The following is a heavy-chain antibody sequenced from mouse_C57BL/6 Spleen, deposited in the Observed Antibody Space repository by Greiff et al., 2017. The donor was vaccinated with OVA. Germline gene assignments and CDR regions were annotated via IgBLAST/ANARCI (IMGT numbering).Heavy chain of an antibody. CDR2: IYPGDGDT. J-gene: IGHJ1*03. D-gene: IGHD2-2*01. V-gene: IGHV1-82*01. CDR3: ARSYGYDAADWYFDV. CDR1: GYAFSSSW. Sequence: QVQLQQSGPELVKPGASVKISCKASGYAFSSSWMNWVKQRPGKGLEWIGRIYPGDGDTNYNGKFKGKATLTADTSSSTAYMQLSSLTSEDSAVYVCARSYGYDAADWYFDVWGTGTTVTVSS.